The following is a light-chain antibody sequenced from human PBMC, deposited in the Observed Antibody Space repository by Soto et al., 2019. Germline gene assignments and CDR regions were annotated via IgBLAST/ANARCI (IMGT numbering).Light chain of an antibody. CDR3: CSYTTSSTRV. Sequence: LTQPASVSGSPGQSIAISCTGSSSDVGFYNYISWYQQHPGKVPKLIIYEVTNRPSGVSNRFSGSKSGNTASLTISGLQAEDEADYYCCSYTTSSTRVFGTGTKVTVL. CDR2: EVT. CDR1: SSDVGFYNY. J-gene: IGLJ1*01. V-gene: IGLV2-14*01.